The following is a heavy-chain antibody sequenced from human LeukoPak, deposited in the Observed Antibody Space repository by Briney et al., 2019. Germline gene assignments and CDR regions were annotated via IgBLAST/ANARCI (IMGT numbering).Heavy chain of an antibody. CDR2: IKQDGSEK. CDR3: VRDIMFYSSSTLDY. J-gene: IGHJ4*02. Sequence: AGGSLRLSCAASGFTFSSYWMTWVRQAPGKGLEWVANIKQDGSEKYYVDSVKGRFTISRDNAKNSLYLQMNSLRDEDTAVYYCVRDIMFYSSSTLDYWGQGTLVTVSS. V-gene: IGHV3-7*01. CDR1: GFTFSSYW. D-gene: IGHD6-13*01.